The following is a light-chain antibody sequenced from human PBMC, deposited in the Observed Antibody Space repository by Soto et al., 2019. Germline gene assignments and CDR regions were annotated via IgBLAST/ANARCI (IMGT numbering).Light chain of an antibody. CDR2: EVT. CDR3: SSYTSSTTLV. J-gene: IGLJ2*01. V-gene: IGLV2-14*01. Sequence: QSALTQPASVSGSPGQPITISCTGTSSDIGGFGYVSWYQQPPGKAPKLLIFEVTHRPSGISDRFSGSKSGNTASLTISGLQAEDEAHYYCSSYTSSTTLVFGGGTKLTVL. CDR1: SSDIGGFGY.